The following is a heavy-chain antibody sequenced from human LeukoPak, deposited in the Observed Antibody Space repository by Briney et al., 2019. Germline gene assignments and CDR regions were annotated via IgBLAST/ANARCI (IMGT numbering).Heavy chain of an antibody. CDR3: AFTPFRYDSSGYGFQH. CDR1: GGSISSGGYS. V-gene: IGHV4-30-2*01. J-gene: IGHJ1*01. Sequence: SETLSLTCAVSGGSISSGGYSWSWIRQPPGKGLEWIGYIYHSGSTYYNPSLKSRVTLSVDRSKNQFSLKLSSVTAAGTAVYYCAFTPFRYDSSGYGFQHWGQGTLVTVSS. CDR2: IYHSGST. D-gene: IGHD3-22*01.